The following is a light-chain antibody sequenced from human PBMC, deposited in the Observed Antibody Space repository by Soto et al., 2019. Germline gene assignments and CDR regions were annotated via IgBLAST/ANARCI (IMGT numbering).Light chain of an antibody. CDR3: QQSYSTTWT. CDR2: AAS. CDR1: QSISSY. V-gene: IGKV1-39*01. Sequence: DIQMTQSPSSLSASVGDRVTITCQASQSISSYLNWYHQKPGKAPKLLIYAASSLQSGVPSRFSGSGSETDCTLTISSLQPEDVATYSCQQSYSTTWTLGQGTKVDIK. J-gene: IGKJ1*01.